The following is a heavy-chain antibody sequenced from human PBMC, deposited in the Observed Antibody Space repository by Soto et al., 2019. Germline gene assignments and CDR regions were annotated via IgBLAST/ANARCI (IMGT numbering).Heavy chain of an antibody. Sequence: EVQLLDSGGGLVQPGGSLRLSCAASGFTFSSDAMSWGRQSPGKGLEWVSAISGDGESTYYADSVKGRFTISRDNSKNTLYLQMNSLRAEDTAVYYCAKLRWGSDNWFDPWGQGTLVTVSS. CDR1: GFTFSSDA. CDR2: ISGDGEST. D-gene: IGHD3-10*01. CDR3: AKLRWGSDNWFDP. J-gene: IGHJ5*02. V-gene: IGHV3-23*01.